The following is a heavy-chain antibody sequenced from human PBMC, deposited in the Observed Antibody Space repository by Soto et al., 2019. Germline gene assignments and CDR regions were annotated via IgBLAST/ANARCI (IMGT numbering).Heavy chain of an antibody. J-gene: IGHJ4*02. CDR3: AGEMVRGGSVY. Sequence: QVQLVQSGAEVKKPGSSVKVSCKASGGTFSSYTISWVRQAPGQGLEWMGRIIPILGIANYAQKFQGRVTITADKSTSKAYRELSSLRSEDTAGYYCAGEMVRGGSVYWGQGTLVTVSS. D-gene: IGHD3-10*01. V-gene: IGHV1-69*02. CDR2: IIPILGIA. CDR1: GGTFSSYT.